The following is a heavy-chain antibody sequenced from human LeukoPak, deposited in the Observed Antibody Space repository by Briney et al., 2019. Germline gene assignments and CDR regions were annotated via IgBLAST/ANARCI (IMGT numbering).Heavy chain of an antibody. Sequence: ASVKVSCKASGYTFTGYYMHWVRQAPGQGLEWMGWINPNSGGTNYAQKFQGRVTMTRDTSISTAYMELSRLRSDDTAVYYCARGHGSGWYLFPRYFDYWGQGTLVTVSS. CDR3: ARGHGSGWYLFPRYFDY. CDR2: INPNSGGT. J-gene: IGHJ4*02. CDR1: GYTFTGYY. V-gene: IGHV1-2*02. D-gene: IGHD6-19*01.